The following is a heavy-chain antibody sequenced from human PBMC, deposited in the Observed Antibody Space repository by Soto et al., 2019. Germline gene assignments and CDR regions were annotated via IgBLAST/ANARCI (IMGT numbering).Heavy chain of an antibody. D-gene: IGHD5-12*01. CDR2: IWYDGSNK. J-gene: IGHJ6*02. Sequence: GGSLRLSCAASGFTFSSYGMHWVRQAPGKGLEWVAVIWYDGSNKYYADSVKGRFTIPRDNSKNTLYLQMNSPRAEDTAVYYCARDDVAAYYYYYGMDVWGQGTTVTVSS. V-gene: IGHV3-33*01. CDR3: ARDDVAAYYYYYGMDV. CDR1: GFTFSSYG.